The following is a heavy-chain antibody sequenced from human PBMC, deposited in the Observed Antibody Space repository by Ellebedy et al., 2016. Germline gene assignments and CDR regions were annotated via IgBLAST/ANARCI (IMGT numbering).Heavy chain of an antibody. J-gene: IGHJ4*02. CDR1: GFTFSTYW. D-gene: IGHD7-27*01. CDR2: IYSDGSR. V-gene: IGHV3-66*01. Sequence: GESLKISXVASGFTFSTYWMSWVRQAPGKGLQWVSLIYSDGSRHYADSVKGRFTISRDSSKNTLYLQMDSLRVDDTAVYYCARDPPSINTGTWGWGQGTLVTVSS. CDR3: ARDPPSINTGTWG.